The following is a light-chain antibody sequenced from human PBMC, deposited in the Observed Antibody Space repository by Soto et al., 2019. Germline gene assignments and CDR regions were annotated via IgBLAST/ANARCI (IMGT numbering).Light chain of an antibody. V-gene: IGKV3-20*01. Sequence: EIALTQSPDTLSLSPGGRATLSCRASQSVNSQFFAWHQQKPGQAPRLLIHGASNRAAGIPDRFSGSGSGTDFTLTISRLEPEDFAVYYCHQYGRSPRTFGQGTKVEFK. CDR1: QSVNSQF. J-gene: IGKJ1*01. CDR3: HQYGRSPRT. CDR2: GAS.